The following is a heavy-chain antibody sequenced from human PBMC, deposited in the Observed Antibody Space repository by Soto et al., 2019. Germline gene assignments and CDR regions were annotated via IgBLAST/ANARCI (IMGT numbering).Heavy chain of an antibody. CDR3: AREARYDRGVYHYEGIDY. Sequence: EVQLLQSGGGLAQPGGSLTLSCAASGFSFSDYSMKWVRRAPGKGLEWVSAFSAGGDYRHYADSVKGRFTISRDNSKNTLFLQMNSLRAEDTARYYGAREARYDRGVYHYEGIDYWGQGTLVTVSS. CDR1: GFSFSDYS. V-gene: IGHV3-23*01. J-gene: IGHJ4*02. CDR2: FSAGGDYR. D-gene: IGHD3-22*01.